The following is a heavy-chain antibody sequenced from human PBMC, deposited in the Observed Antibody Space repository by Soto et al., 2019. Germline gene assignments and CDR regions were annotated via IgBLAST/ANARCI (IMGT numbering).Heavy chain of an antibody. J-gene: IGHJ6*03. Sequence: ASVKVSCKASGYTFTSYDINWVRQATGQGLEWMGWMNPNSGNTGYAQKFQGRVTMTRNTSISTAYMELSSLRSEDTAVYYCARRSDCSSTSCYHYYYYMAVWGKGTTVTVSS. CDR2: MNPNSGNT. V-gene: IGHV1-8*01. D-gene: IGHD2-2*01. CDR1: GYTFTSYD. CDR3: ARRSDCSSTSCYHYYYYMAV.